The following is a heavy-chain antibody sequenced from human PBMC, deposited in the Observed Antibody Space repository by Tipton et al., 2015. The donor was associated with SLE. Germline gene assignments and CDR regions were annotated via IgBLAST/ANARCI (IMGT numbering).Heavy chain of an antibody. J-gene: IGHJ3*02. CDR2: IYYSGST. Sequence: TLSLTCTVSGGSISSSSYYWGWIRQPPGKGLEWIGSIYYSGSTYYNPSLKSRVTISVDTSKNQFSLKLTSVTAADTAVYYRARLVWEPRAFDIWGQGTMVTVSS. V-gene: IGHV4-39*07. D-gene: IGHD1-26*01. CDR1: GGSISSSSYY. CDR3: ARLVWEPRAFDI.